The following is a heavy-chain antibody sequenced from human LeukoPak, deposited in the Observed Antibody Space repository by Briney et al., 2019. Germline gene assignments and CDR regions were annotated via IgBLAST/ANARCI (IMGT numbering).Heavy chain of an antibody. CDR1: GGSISSYY. CDR2: IYYSGST. J-gene: IGHJ5*02. CDR3: ARVRRRFTMVRGGSRWCWFDP. D-gene: IGHD3-10*01. Sequence: KPSETLSLTCTVSGGSISSYYWSWIRQPPGKGLEWIGYIYYSGSTNYNPSLKGRGTISVATSKNQFSLKLSSVTAADTAVYYCARVRRRFTMVRGGSRWCWFDPWGQGTLVTVSS. V-gene: IGHV4-59*01.